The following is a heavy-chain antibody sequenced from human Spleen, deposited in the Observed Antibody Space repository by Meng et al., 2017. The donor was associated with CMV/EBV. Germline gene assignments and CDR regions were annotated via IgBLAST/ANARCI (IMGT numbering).Heavy chain of an antibody. Sequence: GESLKISCAASGFTFNTYWMSWVRQAPGKGLEWVANIKEDGIEKYFLDSVKGRFTISRDNAENLVYLQMNSLRAEDTAVYYCARDLIMIFGVVISGQWFDPWGQGTLVTVSS. CDR2: IKEDGIEK. CDR1: GFTFNTYW. V-gene: IGHV3-7*01. CDR3: ARDLIMIFGVVISGQWFDP. D-gene: IGHD3-3*01. J-gene: IGHJ5*02.